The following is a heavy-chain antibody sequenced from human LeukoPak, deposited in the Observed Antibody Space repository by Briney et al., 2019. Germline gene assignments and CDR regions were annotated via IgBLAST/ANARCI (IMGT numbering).Heavy chain of an antibody. J-gene: IGHJ4*02. CDR3: AKDIPTVTYYYGSGRAFDY. D-gene: IGHD3-10*01. CDR2: ISWNSGSI. V-gene: IGHV3-9*01. Sequence: PGRSLRLSCAASGFTFDDYAMHWVRQAPGKGLEWVSGISWNSGSIGHADSVKGRFTISRDNAKNSLYLQMNSLRAEDTALYYCAKDIPTVTYYYGSGRAFDYWGQGTLVTVSS. CDR1: GFTFDDYA.